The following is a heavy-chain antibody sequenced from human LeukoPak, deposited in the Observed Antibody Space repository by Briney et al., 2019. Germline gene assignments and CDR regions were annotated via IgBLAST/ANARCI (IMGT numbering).Heavy chain of an antibody. J-gene: IGHJ3*01. CDR3: ARSEEGRFYDSAGYCEPFDL. V-gene: IGHV4-4*07. CDR2: VFTSGSP. CDR1: GGSIGGHY. D-gene: IGHD2-15*01. Sequence: PSETLSLTCSVSGGSIGGHYWNWIRQAPGKGLEWIGHVFTSGSPNYSPSLKSRVTFSRDTARSQIYLRMTSVTAADTAIYYCARSEEGRFYDSAGYCEPFDLRGQGMMVIVSS.